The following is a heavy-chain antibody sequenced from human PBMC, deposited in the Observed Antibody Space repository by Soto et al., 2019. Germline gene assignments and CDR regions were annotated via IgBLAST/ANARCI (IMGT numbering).Heavy chain of an antibody. D-gene: IGHD5-18*01. Sequence: QVQLVQSGAEMKKPGSSVKVSCKASGDTFRKYAISWVRQAPGQGLEWMGGIIPVLGTTNYAQKFQGRVTITADASTSTDYMELSGLKTDDTPLYYGARDAVDTDVISDFDYWGQGTRVTVSS. CDR2: IIPVLGTT. J-gene: IGHJ4*02. CDR3: ARDAVDTDVISDFDY. V-gene: IGHV1-69*11. CDR1: GDTFRKYA.